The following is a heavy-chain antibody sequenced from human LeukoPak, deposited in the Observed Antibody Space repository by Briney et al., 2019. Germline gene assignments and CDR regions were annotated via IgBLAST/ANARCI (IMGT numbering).Heavy chain of an antibody. D-gene: IGHD6-13*01. V-gene: IGHV3-30*18. CDR1: GFTFSSYG. CDR3: AKDSLPYSSSWYDY. Sequence: PGGSLGLSCAASGFTFSSYGMHWVRQAPGKGLEWVAVISYDGSNKYYADSVKGRFTISRDNSKNTLYLQMNSLRAEDTAVYYCAKDSLPYSSSWYDYWGQGTLVTVSS. J-gene: IGHJ4*02. CDR2: ISYDGSNK.